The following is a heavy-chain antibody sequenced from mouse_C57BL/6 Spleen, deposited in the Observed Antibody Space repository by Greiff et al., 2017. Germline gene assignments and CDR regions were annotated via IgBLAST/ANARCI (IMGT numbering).Heavy chain of an antibody. Sequence: QVQLQQSGAELVKPGASVKISCKASGYAFSSSWMNWVKQRPGKGLEWIGQIYPGDGDTNYNGKFKGKATLTADKSSSTAYMQLSSLTSEDSAVYSCARTLYGSRGFDYWGQGTTRTVSS. CDR1: GYAFSSSW. CDR2: IYPGDGDT. CDR3: ARTLYGSRGFDY. D-gene: IGHD1-1*01. J-gene: IGHJ2*01. V-gene: IGHV1-80*01.